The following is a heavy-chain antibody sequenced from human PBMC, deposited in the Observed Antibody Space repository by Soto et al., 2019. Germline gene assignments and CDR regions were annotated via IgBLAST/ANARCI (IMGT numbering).Heavy chain of an antibody. CDR1: GYTFTSYG. V-gene: IGHV1-3*01. J-gene: IGHJ5*02. Sequence: VKVSCKASGYTFTSYGIHWVRQAPGQRLEWMGWINAANGDTKYSPKFQGRVTITRDTSASTAYMELSSLRSEDTAVYYCVRRHVSATGIDWFDPWGQGALVTVSS. D-gene: IGHD6-13*01. CDR2: INAANGDT. CDR3: VRRHVSATGIDWFDP.